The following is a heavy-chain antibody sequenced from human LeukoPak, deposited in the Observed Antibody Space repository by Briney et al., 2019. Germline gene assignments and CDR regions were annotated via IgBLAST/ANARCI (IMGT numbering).Heavy chain of an antibody. V-gene: IGHV4-34*01. D-gene: IGHD6-13*01. CDR2: INHSGRT. CDR3: TRGRSGEQQLDPLDLDY. J-gene: IGHJ4*02. Sequence: SETLSLTCAVYGGSFSGYYWSWLRQPPGKGLEWIGEINHSGRTNYNPSLKSRVTISVDTSKNQFSLELTSVTAADTAVYYCTRGRSGEQQLDPLDLDYWGQGTLVSVSS. CDR1: GGSFSGYY.